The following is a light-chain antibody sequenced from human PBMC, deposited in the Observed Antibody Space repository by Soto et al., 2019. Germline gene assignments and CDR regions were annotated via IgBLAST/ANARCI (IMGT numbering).Light chain of an antibody. CDR1: QNVLYSSNTKNL. Sequence: DIVMTQSPEYLAVSLGERATINCKSSQNVLYSSNTKNLIAWYQQKPGQPPKLLIYCASTRESGVPDRFSGSGSGRDFTLTSSSLQAEDVAVYYCQQYYSPPRYTFGQGTRLEIK. J-gene: IGKJ2*01. V-gene: IGKV4-1*01. CDR2: CAS. CDR3: QQYYSPPRYT.